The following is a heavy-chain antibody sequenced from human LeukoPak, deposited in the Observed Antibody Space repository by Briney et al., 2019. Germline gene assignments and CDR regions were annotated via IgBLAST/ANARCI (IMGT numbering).Heavy chain of an antibody. Sequence: GESLKISCKGFGYSFTSYWIGWVRQMPGKGLEWMGIIYPDDSDIRYSPSFQGQVTISADRSISIAYLQWSSLKASDTAIYYCARQTMGVRGGEWDYWGQGTLVTVSS. D-gene: IGHD3-10*01. CDR2: IYPDDSDI. CDR1: GYSFTSYW. CDR3: ARQTMGVRGGEWDY. V-gene: IGHV5-51*01. J-gene: IGHJ4*02.